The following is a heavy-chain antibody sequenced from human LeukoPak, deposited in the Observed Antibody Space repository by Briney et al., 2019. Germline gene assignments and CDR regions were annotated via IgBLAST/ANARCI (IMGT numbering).Heavy chain of an antibody. Sequence: ASVKVSCKASGYTFTGYYMHWVRQAAGQGLEWMGWINPNSGGTNYAQKFQGRVTITRDTSISTAYMELSRLRSVDTAVYYCARDRIAVAGYYYYGMDVWGQGTTVTVSS. CDR3: ARDRIAVAGYYYYGMDV. J-gene: IGHJ6*02. CDR1: GYTFTGYY. CDR2: INPNSGGT. V-gene: IGHV1-2*02. D-gene: IGHD6-19*01.